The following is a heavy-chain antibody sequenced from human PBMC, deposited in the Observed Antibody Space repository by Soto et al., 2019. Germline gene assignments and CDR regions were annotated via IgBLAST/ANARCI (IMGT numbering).Heavy chain of an antibody. CDR3: ARVPGP. CDR2: IYHSGST. Sequence: TLSLTCAVSGGSIISGGYSWSWIRQPPGKGLEWIGYIYHSGSTYYNPSLKSRVTISVDRSKNQFSLKLSSVTAADTAVYYCARVPGPWGQGTLVTSPQ. CDR1: GGSIISGGYS. V-gene: IGHV4-30-2*01. J-gene: IGHJ5*02.